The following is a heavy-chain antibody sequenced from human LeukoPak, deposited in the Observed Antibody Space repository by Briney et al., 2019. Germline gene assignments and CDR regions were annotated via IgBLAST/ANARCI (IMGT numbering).Heavy chain of an antibody. D-gene: IGHD4-17*01. V-gene: IGHV1-8*01. CDR1: GYTFTSYD. CDR2: MNPNSGNT. Sequence: ASVKVSCKASGYTFTSYDINWVRQAAGQGLEWMGWMNPNSGNTGYAQKFQGRVTMTRNTSISTAYMELSSLRSEDTAVYYCARGQMTTPYYFDYWGQGTLVTVSS. CDR3: ARGQMTTPYYFDY. J-gene: IGHJ4*02.